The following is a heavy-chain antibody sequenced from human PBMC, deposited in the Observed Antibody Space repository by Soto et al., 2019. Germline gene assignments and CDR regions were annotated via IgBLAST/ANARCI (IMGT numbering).Heavy chain of an antibody. V-gene: IGHV6-1*01. Sequence: SQTLSLTCAISGDSVSDNSAALNWIRQSPSRGLEWLGRTYYRSKWYNDYAVSVKSRITINPDPSRNQFSLHLNSVTPEDTAVYYCARDRWFFDYWGQGTLVTVSS. D-gene: IGHD2-15*01. CDR3: ARDRWFFDY. CDR1: GDSVSDNSAA. CDR2: TYYRSKWYN. J-gene: IGHJ4*02.